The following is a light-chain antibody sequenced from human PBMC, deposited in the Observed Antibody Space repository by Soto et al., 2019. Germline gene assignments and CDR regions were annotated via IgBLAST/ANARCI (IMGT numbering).Light chain of an antibody. CDR3: SSYTGSNDVV. J-gene: IGLJ2*01. CDR1: SSAVAGYNY. Sequence: QSALTQHPSASGSPGQSVTISCTGTSSAVAGYNYVSWYQQHPGKAPKLMIYEVNKRPSGVPDRFSGSKSGTTASLTVSGLQAEYEADYYCSSYTGSNDVVFGGGTKLTVL. V-gene: IGLV2-8*01. CDR2: EVN.